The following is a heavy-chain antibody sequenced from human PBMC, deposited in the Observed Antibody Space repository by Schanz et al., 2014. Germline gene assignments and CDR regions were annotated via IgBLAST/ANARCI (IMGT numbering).Heavy chain of an antibody. V-gene: IGHV3-21*01. CDR3: VRDKNGYAAVAGKAAFDY. Sequence: VRLVESGGGLVKPGGSLRLSCAASGFSFSTYGMTWVRQAPGRGLEWDSSISSSSVYTYQADSMRGRFTISRDNDKNSLYVQVNNLSAEDTAVYYCVRDKNGYAAVAGKAAFDYWGQGTLVTVSS. D-gene: IGHD6-19*01. CDR2: ISSSSVYT. CDR1: GFSFSTYG. J-gene: IGHJ4*02.